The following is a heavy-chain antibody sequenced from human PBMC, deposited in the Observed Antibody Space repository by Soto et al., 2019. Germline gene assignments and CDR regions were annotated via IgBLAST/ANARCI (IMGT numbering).Heavy chain of an antibody. J-gene: IGHJ6*02. CDR3: AREFCSGESCEGAVDV. V-gene: IGHV4-39*02. Sequence: SETLSLTCTVSGGSIRVPTSYWGWIRQSPGKGLEWIGNIYYSGSTYYNPSLETRVTISDDKSKNQFSLKLTSVTAADTAVYYCAREFCSGESCEGAVDVWGQGTTVTVSS. D-gene: IGHD2-15*01. CDR1: GGSIRVPTSY. CDR2: IYYSGST.